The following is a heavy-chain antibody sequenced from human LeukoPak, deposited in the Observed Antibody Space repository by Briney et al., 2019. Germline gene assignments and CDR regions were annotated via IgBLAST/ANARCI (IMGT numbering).Heavy chain of an antibody. V-gene: IGHV3-30*04. Sequence: PGGSLRLSCAASGFTFRSYAMHWVRPAPGKGLEGVAVISYDGSNKYYADSVKGRLTISRDNSKNTLYLQMNSLRAEDTAVYYCARDQRITMVRGVISTRPFDYWGQGTLVTVSS. CDR1: GFTFRSYA. D-gene: IGHD3-10*01. J-gene: IGHJ4*02. CDR2: ISYDGSNK. CDR3: ARDQRITMVRGVISTRPFDY.